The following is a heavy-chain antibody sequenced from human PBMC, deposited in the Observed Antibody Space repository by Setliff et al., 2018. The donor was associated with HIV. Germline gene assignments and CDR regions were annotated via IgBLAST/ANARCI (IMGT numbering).Heavy chain of an antibody. Sequence: ASVKVSCKAFGYTLTNYGISWVRQAPGQGLEWMGWISAYSGGTNYAQKFQGRVAMTADTSTNTVYMELSSLRAEDTAVYYCVRDTTSGWMLTNWGQGTLVTVSS. CDR2: ISAYSGGT. CDR1: GYTLTNYG. CDR3: VRDTTSGWMLTN. D-gene: IGHD2-2*01. V-gene: IGHV1-18*01. J-gene: IGHJ4*02.